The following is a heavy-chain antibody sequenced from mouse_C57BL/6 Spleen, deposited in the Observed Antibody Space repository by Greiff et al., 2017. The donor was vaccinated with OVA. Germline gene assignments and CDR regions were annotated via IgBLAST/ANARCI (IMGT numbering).Heavy chain of an antibody. CDR1: GYTFTGYW. CDR2: ILPGSGST. D-gene: IGHD1-1*01. CDR3: ARERYYYGSSSFAY. Sequence: LQESGAELLKPGASVKLSCKATGYTFTGYWIEWVKQRPGHGLEWIGEILPGSGSTNYNEKFKGKATFTADTSSNTAYMQLSSLTTEDSAIYYCARERYYYGSSSFAYWGQGTLVTVSA. J-gene: IGHJ3*01. V-gene: IGHV1-9*01.